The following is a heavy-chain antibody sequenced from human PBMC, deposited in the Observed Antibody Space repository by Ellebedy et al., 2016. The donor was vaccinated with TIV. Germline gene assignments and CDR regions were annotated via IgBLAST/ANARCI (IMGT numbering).Heavy chain of an antibody. Sequence: SGPTLVKPTETLTLTCTVSGFSLSNARVGVSWIRQPPGKALEWLAHIFSNDEKSYSTSLKSRLTISKDTSKSQVVLTMTNMDPVDTATYYCARMETVTTTVWVYYYGMDVWGQGTTVTVSS. V-gene: IGHV2-26*01. CDR2: IFSNDEK. CDR3: ARMETVTTTVWVYYYGMDV. J-gene: IGHJ6*02. CDR1: GFSLSNARVG. D-gene: IGHD4-17*01.